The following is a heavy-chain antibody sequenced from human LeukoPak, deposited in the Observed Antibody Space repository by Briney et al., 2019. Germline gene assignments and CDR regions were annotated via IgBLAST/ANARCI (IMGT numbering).Heavy chain of an antibody. CDR1: GFAFSAYA. J-gene: IGHJ3*02. CDR2: VSGSGGRT. Sequence: GGSLRLSCVASGFAFSAYALSWVRHTPGKGLEWVSTVSGSGGRTFYADSVKVRFTISRDNSKKTVSLQMNSLRVDDTAVYYCAKGGAAMTDAPHGDVVTTTLDGFEIWGQGSMVTVSS. V-gene: IGHV3-23*01. CDR3: AKGGAAMTDAPHGDVVTTTLDGFEI. D-gene: IGHD2-21*02.